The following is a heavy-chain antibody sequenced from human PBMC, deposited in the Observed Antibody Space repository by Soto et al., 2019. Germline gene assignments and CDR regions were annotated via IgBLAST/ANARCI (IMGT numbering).Heavy chain of an antibody. D-gene: IGHD2-15*01. V-gene: IGHV3-30-3*01. Sequence: QVQLVESGGGVVQPGRSLRLSCAASGFTFSSYAMHWVRQAPGKGLEWVAVISYDGSNKYYADSVKGRFTISRDNSKNTLYLQMNSLRAEDRAVYYCAREDSRYCSGGSCYYFDYWGQGTLVTVSS. CDR2: ISYDGSNK. J-gene: IGHJ4*02. CDR1: GFTFSSYA. CDR3: AREDSRYCSGGSCYYFDY.